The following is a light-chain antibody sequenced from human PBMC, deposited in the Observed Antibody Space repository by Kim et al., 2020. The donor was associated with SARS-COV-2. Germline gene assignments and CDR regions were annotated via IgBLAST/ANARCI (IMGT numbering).Light chain of an antibody. Sequence: EIVLTQSPGTLSLSPGERATLSCRASQSVSSSYLAWYQQKPGQAPRLLIYGASSRATGIPDRFSGNGSGTDFTLTINRLEPEDFAVYYCQQYGSSPPYTFGQGTKLEI. J-gene: IGKJ2*01. CDR3: QQYGSSPPYT. CDR2: GAS. V-gene: IGKV3-20*01. CDR1: QSVSSSY.